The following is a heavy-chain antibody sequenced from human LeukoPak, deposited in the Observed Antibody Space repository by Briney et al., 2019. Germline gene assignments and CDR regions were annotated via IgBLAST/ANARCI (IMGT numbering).Heavy chain of an antibody. D-gene: IGHD3-10*01. CDR1: GFTFSSYD. CDR2: IGPAGDT. J-gene: IGHJ6*02. V-gene: IGHV3-13*04. CDR3: ARLGALVRGVDYYYGMDV. Sequence: PGGSLRLSCAASGFTFSSYDMRWVRQATGKGLEWVSSIGPAGDTNYPGSVKGRFTISRENAKNSLYLQMNSLRAGDTAVYYCARLGALVRGVDYYYGMDVWGQGTTVTVSS.